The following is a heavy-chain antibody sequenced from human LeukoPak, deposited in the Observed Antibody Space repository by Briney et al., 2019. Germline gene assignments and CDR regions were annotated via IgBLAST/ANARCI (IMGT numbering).Heavy chain of an antibody. D-gene: IGHD4-17*01. CDR3: ARDTTVTGWFDP. CDR2: IYYSGSA. J-gene: IGHJ5*02. Sequence: SETLSLTCTVSGGSISSSSYYWGWIRQPPGKGLEWIGSIYYSGSAYYNPSLKSRVTISVDTSKNQFSLKLSSVTAADTAVYYCARDTTVTGWFDPWGQGTLVTVSS. CDR1: GGSISSSSYY. V-gene: IGHV4-39*07.